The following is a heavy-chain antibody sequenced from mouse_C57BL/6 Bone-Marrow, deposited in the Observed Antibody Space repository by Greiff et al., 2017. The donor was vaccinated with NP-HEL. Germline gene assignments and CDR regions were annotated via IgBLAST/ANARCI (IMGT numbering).Heavy chain of an antibody. CDR1: GYTFTSYW. J-gene: IGHJ3*01. V-gene: IGHV1-64*01. D-gene: IGHD2-10*02. CDR3: ARLYGSAWFAY. Sequence: QVQLQQPGAELVKPGASVKLSCKASGYTFTSYWMHWVKQRPGQGLEWIGMIHPNSGSTNYNEKFKSKATLTVDKSSSTAYMQRSSLTSEDSAVYYCARLYGSAWFAYWGQGTLVTVSA. CDR2: IHPNSGST.